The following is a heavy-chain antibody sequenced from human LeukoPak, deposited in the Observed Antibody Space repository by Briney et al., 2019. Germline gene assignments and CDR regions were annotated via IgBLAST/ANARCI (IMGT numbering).Heavy chain of an antibody. V-gene: IGHV3-48*01. CDR1: GFTFSSYS. CDR3: ARGVSYYYYMDV. J-gene: IGHJ6*03. CDR2: ISSSSSTI. Sequence: QTGGSLRLSCAASGFTFSSYSMNWVRQAPGKGLEGVSYISSSSSTIYYADSVKGRFTISRDNAKNSLYLQMNSLRAEDTAVYYCARGVSYYYYMDVWGKGTTVTVSS.